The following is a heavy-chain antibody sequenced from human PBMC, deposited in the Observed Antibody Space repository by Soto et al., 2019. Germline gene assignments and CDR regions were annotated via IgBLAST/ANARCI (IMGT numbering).Heavy chain of an antibody. D-gene: IGHD2-15*01. CDR2: IYHSGST. J-gene: IGHJ6*02. CDR3: ASRLTVVGGMDV. V-gene: IGHV4-30-2*01. CDR1: CGSISSGGYS. Sequence: SETLSLTCAVSCGSISSGGYSWSWIRQPPGKGLEWIGYIYHSGSTYYNPSLKSRVTISVDRSKNQFSLKLTSVTAADTAVYYCASRLTVVGGMDVWGQGTTVTVSS.